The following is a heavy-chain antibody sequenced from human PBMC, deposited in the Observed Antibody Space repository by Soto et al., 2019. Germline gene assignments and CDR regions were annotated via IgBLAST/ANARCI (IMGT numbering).Heavy chain of an antibody. CDR1: GGSFSGYY. J-gene: IGHJ6*03. Sequence: PSETLSLTCAVYGGSFSGYYWSWIRQPPGKGLEWIGEINHSGSTNYNPSLKSRVTISVDTSKNQFSLKLSSVTAADTAVYYCARDSPYYCSSTSCPGGGYYYYMYGWGKGTTVTVSS. CDR2: INHSGST. V-gene: IGHV4-34*01. D-gene: IGHD2-2*01. CDR3: ARDSPYYCSSTSCPGGGYYYYMYG.